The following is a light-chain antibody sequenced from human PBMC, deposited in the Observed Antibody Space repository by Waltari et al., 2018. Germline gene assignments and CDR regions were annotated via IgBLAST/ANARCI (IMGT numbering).Light chain of an antibody. J-gene: IGLJ3*02. CDR2: DIN. V-gene: IGLV2-11*01. Sequence: QSALTQPRSVSESPGQSVTISCTGTSSDVGANNFVSWYQHHPDKAPKLIIYDINKRPSGVPDRCSGSKSGNTASLTIAGLQAEDEADYYCCSCVGRNIYWVFGGGTKLTVL. CDR1: SSDVGANNF. CDR3: CSCVGRNIYWV.